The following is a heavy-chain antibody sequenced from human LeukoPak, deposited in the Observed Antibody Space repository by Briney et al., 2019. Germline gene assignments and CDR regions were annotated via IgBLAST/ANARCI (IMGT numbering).Heavy chain of an antibody. CDR1: GFTFSSYY. CDR3: IRVTY. Sequence: QPGGSLRLSCAVSGFTFSSYYMHWVRQTPGKGLVWVSRISSDGSNTNYADSVKGRFTISRDNAKNTLYLQMNSLRAEDTAVYYCIRVTYWGQGALVTVSS. CDR2: ISSDGSNT. V-gene: IGHV3-74*01. J-gene: IGHJ4*02.